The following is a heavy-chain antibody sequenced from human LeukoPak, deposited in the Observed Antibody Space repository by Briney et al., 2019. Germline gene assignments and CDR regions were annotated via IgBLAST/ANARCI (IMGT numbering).Heavy chain of an antibody. CDR3: ARRSSSWSIDY. CDR1: GYTFTNYF. V-gene: IGHV3-33*01. D-gene: IGHD6-13*01. Sequence: SCKASGYTFTNYFMHWVRQAPGKGLEWVAVIWYDGSNKYYADSVKGRFTISRDNSKNTLYLQMNSLRAEDTAVYYCARRSSSWSIDYWGQGTLVTVSS. J-gene: IGHJ4*02. CDR2: IWYDGSNK.